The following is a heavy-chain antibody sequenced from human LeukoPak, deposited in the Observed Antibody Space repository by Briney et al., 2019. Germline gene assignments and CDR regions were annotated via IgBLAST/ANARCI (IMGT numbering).Heavy chain of an antibody. D-gene: IGHD6-19*01. CDR1: GGTFSSYA. CDR2: IIPIFGTA. J-gene: IGHJ5*02. Sequence: SVKVSCKASGGTFSSYAISWVRQAPGQGLEWMGGIIPIFGTANYAQKFQGRVTITADESTSTAYMELSSLRSEDTAVYYCASGEAVAGTYAGWFDPWGQGTLVTVCS. V-gene: IGHV1-69*13. CDR3: ASGEAVAGTYAGWFDP.